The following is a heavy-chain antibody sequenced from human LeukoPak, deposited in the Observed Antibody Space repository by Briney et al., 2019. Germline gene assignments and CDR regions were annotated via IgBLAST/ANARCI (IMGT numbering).Heavy chain of an antibody. V-gene: IGHV3-48*04. CDR3: ARGAGRYGEYRDY. CDR1: GFTFSIHN. J-gene: IGHJ4*02. CDR2: INSGGDAT. D-gene: IGHD4-17*01. Sequence: PGGSLRLSCAASGFTFSIHNMDWVRQAPGKGLEWISYINSGGDATHYADSVKGRFTISRDDAKNSLYMQMNSLTAEDTAVYYCARGAGRYGEYRDYWGQGTLVTVSS.